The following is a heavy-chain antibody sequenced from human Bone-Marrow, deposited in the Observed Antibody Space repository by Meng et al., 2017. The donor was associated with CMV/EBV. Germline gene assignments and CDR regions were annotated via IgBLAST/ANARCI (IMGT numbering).Heavy chain of an antibody. V-gene: IGHV4-61*08. CDR3: ARTDFWGAYETEISWFDP. CDR1: GASVNSGDYY. J-gene: IGHJ5*02. D-gene: IGHD3-3*01. CDR2: IYYSGNT. Sequence: SETLSLTCSVSGASVNSGDYYWSWIRQPPGKGLEWIGYIYYSGNTKYNPSLKSRITISVDTSNNQYSLKLTSVTAADTAVYYCARTDFWGAYETEISWFDPWGQGTLVTVSS.